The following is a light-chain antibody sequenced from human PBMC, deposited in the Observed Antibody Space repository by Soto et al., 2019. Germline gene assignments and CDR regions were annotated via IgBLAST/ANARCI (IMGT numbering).Light chain of an antibody. CDR1: KLGDKY. Sequence: SYELTQPPSVSVSPGQTASITCSGDKLGDKYACWYQQKPGQSPVLVIYQDSKRPSGIPERFSGSNSGNTATLTISGTQATDEADYYCQAWDYSTVVFGGGTKLTVL. J-gene: IGLJ2*01. CDR2: QDS. CDR3: QAWDYSTVV. V-gene: IGLV3-1*01.